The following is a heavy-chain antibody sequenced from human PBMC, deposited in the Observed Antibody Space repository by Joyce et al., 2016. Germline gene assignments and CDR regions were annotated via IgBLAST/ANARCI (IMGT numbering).Heavy chain of an antibody. CDR1: GDSVTSLF. D-gene: IGHD3-16*01. J-gene: IGHJ4*02. V-gene: IGHV4-59*02. CDR3: ARDGGYYFDY. CDR2: ISSTGST. Sequence: QVHLQESGPGLVKPSETLSLTCTVSGDSVTSLFWNWIRQPPGKGLEWGAHISSTGSTKYNPSLKRRATISLDAPRNQFSLKLTSVTAADTAIYYCARDGGYYFDYWGQGTLVAVSS.